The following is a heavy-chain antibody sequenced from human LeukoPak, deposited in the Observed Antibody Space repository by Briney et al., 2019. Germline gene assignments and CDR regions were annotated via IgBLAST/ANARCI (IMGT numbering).Heavy chain of an antibody. V-gene: IGHV4-59*01. CDR3: ARWGHFDTSGYFVVDY. D-gene: IGHD3-22*01. CDR2: IHYSGST. J-gene: IGHJ4*02. CDR1: DGSISSYY. Sequence: SETLSLTCTISDGSISSYYWNWIRQSPGKGLEWIGHIHYSGSTHYNPSLQSRVSISIDTSKNHFSLNLRSVTAVDTAVYYCARWGHFDTSGYFVVDYWGQGTLVTVSS.